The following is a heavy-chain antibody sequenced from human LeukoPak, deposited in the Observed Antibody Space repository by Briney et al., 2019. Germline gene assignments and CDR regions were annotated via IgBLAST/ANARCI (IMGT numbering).Heavy chain of an antibody. D-gene: IGHD5-18*01. CDR2: IKRDGSEK. Sequence: PGGSLRLSCAASGFTFSNYWMSWVRQAPGKGLEWVANIKRDGSEKYYADSVKGRFTISRDNAKNSLSLHMNSLGAEDTAIYYCARLSDSIASFGFDSWGQGSLVTVSS. CDR3: ARLSDSIASFGFDS. V-gene: IGHV3-7*01. CDR1: GFTFSNYW. J-gene: IGHJ4*02.